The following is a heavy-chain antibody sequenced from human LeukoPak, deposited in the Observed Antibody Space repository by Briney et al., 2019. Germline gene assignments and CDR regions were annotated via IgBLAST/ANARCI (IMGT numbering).Heavy chain of an antibody. CDR3: AKDRGREITFGGVIVYYFDY. CDR2: ISGDGSTT. CDR1: GFTSNYW. J-gene: IGHJ4*02. Sequence: GGSLRLSCAAIGFTSNYWMHWVRQAPGKGLVWVSRISGDGSTTFYADSVKGRFTIPRDNSKNTLYLQMNSLRAEDTAVYYCAKDRGREITFGGVIVYYFDYWGQGTLVTVSS. V-gene: IGHV3-74*01. D-gene: IGHD3-16*02.